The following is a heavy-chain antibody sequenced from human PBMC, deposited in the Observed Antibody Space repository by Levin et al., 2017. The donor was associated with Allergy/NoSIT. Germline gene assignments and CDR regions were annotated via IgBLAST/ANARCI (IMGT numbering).Heavy chain of an antibody. D-gene: IGHD3-10*01. CDR3: ARDTPRITMVRGVMITEGLRGMDV. V-gene: IGHV4-59*01. Sequence: SQTLSLTCTVSGDSISNYCWSWIRQTPGKGLEWIGYIDYRGSSNHNLSLRSRVTMSIDTNQFSLKLTSVTAADTAVYYCARDTPRITMVRGVMITEGLRGMDVWGQGTTVTVSS. CDR2: IDYRGSS. J-gene: IGHJ6*02. CDR1: GDSISNYC.